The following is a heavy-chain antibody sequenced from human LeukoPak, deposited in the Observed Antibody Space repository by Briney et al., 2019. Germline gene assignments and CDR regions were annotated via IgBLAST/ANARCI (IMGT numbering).Heavy chain of an antibody. D-gene: IGHD6-13*01. CDR1: GFTFSSYA. CDR2: ISSSSSYI. CDR3: ARDIAAAGTGNFDY. Sequence: GGSLRLSCAASGFTFSSYAMSWVRQAPGKGLEWVSSISSSSSYIYYADSVKGRFTISRDNAKNSLYLQMNSLRAEDTAVYYCARDIAAAGTGNFDYWGQGTLVTVSS. J-gene: IGHJ4*02. V-gene: IGHV3-21*01.